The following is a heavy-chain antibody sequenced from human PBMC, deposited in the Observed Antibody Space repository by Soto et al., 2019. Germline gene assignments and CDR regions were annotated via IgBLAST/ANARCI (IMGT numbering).Heavy chain of an antibody. V-gene: IGHV3-48*01. J-gene: IGHJ1*01. CDR3: ASYGDYVISGYFQH. CDR2: ISTSTSTI. D-gene: IGHD4-17*01. CDR1: GFTFSDYS. Sequence: EVQLVESGGGLVQPGGSLRLSCAASGFTFSDYSMNWVRQAPGKGLEWVSYISTSTSTIYYADSVKGRFTISRDNAKNSLYLQMNSLRAEDTAVYYCASYGDYVISGYFQHWGRGTLVTVSS.